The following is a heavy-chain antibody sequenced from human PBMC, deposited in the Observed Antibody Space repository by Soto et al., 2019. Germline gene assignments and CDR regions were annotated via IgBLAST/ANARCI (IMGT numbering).Heavy chain of an antibody. V-gene: IGHV1-18*04. J-gene: IGHJ4*02. CDR1: GYSLTSYG. Sequence: QIQLVQSGGEVKRPGASVMVSCKASGYSLTSYGISWVRLVPGQGLEWMAWITTSNGNRNFARKFQDRVILTADIATSTVYMELRSLTSDDTAVYFCTGGTLGVFEYWCQGTLVTVSS. CDR3: TGGTLGVFEY. D-gene: IGHD3-16*01. CDR2: ITTSNGNR.